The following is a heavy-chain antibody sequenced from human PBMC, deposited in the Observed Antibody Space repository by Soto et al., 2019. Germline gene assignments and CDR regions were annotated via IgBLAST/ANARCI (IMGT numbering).Heavy chain of an antibody. CDR3: ARQRTTVVTQAYFDN. CDR1: GESISSSSYY. CDR2: IYYSGRT. D-gene: IGHD2-21*02. V-gene: IGHV4-39*01. Sequence: SETLSLTCIVSGESISSSSYYWGWIRQPPGKGLEWIGSIYYSGRTYYNPSFKSRVTISIDTSKNQFSLKLSSVTATDTAVYYCARQRTTVVTQAYFDNWGQGALVTV. J-gene: IGHJ4*02.